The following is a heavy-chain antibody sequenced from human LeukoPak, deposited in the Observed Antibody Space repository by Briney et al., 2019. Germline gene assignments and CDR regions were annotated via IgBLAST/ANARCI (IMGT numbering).Heavy chain of an antibody. CDR1: GFTFSSYA. J-gene: IGHJ4*02. V-gene: IGHV3-30-3*01. Sequence: GGSLRLSCAASGFTFSSYAMHWVRQAPGKGLEWVAVISYDGGNKYYADSVKGRFTISRDNSKNTLYLQMNSLRAEDTAVYYCARDFYDSSGYYLDYWGQGTLVTVSS. CDR3: ARDFYDSSGYYLDY. CDR2: ISYDGGNK. D-gene: IGHD3-22*01.